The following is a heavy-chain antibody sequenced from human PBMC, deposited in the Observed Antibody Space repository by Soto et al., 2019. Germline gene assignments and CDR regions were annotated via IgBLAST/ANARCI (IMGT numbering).Heavy chain of an antibody. CDR3: ARLRRDWGDAFDL. J-gene: IGHJ3*01. V-gene: IGHV1-69*01. CDR2: IIPVFDKA. Sequence: QVQLVQSGADVKKPGSSVKVSCKTSGGSFGSSAISWVRQAPAQGLEWMGEIIPVFDKANYAQNFQGRLTITADELTGTVFMELSSLSSDDTSVYFCARLRRDWGDAFDLWGLGTFVTVSS. CDR1: GGSFGSSA. D-gene: IGHD3-16*01.